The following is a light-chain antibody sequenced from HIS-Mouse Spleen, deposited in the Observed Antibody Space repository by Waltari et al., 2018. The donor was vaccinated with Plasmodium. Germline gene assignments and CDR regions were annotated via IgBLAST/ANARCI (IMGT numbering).Light chain of an antibody. Sequence: SYELTQPPSVSVSPGQTARITCSGDALPKKYAYWYQKKSGQAPVLGIYEDSKRPPGIPESFSGSSSGTMATLTIRGAQVEDEADYYCYSTDSSGNHRVFGGGTKLTVL. CDR1: ALPKKY. V-gene: IGLV3-10*01. J-gene: IGLJ3*02. CDR3: YSTDSSGNHRV. CDR2: EDS.